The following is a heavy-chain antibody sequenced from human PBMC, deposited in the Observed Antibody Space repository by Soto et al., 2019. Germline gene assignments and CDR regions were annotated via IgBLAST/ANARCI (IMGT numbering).Heavy chain of an antibody. CDR3: ARVPLTSHYDFWSGYYAYGIDV. CDR1: GYTFTSYA. Sequence: QVPLVQSGAEVKKPGASVKVSCKASGYTFTSYAMHWVRQAPGQRLEWMGWINAGNGNTKYSQKFQGRVTITSDTSASTAYMELSSLRSEDTAVYYCARVPLTSHYDFWSGYYAYGIDVWGQGTTVTVSS. V-gene: IGHV1-3*01. D-gene: IGHD3-3*01. CDR2: INAGNGNT. J-gene: IGHJ6*02.